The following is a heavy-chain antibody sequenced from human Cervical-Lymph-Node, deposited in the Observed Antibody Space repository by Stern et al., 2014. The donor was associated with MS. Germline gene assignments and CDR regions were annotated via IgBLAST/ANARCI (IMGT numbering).Heavy chain of an antibody. CDR2: IRPKAGSA. D-gene: IGHD1-26*01. CDR1: GYTFTAYF. V-gene: IGHV1-2*02. J-gene: IGHJ4*02. Sequence: VQLVESGAEVERPGASVKVSCKASGYTFTAYFLHWVRPAPGQGLEWMGWIRPKAGSATDAQKFQDRVTMTRDTSINTGYMEVSSLISDDTAVYYCARDRGSYSDYWGQGTLVAVSS. CDR3: ARDRGSYSDY.